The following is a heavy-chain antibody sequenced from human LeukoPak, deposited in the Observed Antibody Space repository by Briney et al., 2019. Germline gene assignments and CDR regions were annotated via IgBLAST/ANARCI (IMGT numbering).Heavy chain of an antibody. Sequence: GGSLRLSCAASGFSLSSYWMHWVRQAPGKGLVWVSRINSDGSSTSYADSVKGRFTISRDNAKNTLYLQMNSLRAEDTAVYYCAVLVRYYYYGMDVWGQGTTVTVSS. V-gene: IGHV3-74*01. CDR2: INSDGSST. D-gene: IGHD2-15*01. CDR3: AVLVRYYYYGMDV. J-gene: IGHJ6*02. CDR1: GFSLSSYW.